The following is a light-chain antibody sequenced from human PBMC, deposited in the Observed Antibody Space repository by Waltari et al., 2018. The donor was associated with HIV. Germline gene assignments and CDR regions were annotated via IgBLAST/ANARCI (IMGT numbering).Light chain of an antibody. V-gene: IGLV2-14*01. Sequence: SALTQPAAVSGSPGQSITISCTGTSCDVDAHNYVYCYQQHPGNAPKLMIYDVSNRTSGVSNRFSGSKSGNTASLTISGLQAEDEADYYCSSYTSTYVFGTGTKVTVL. J-gene: IGLJ1*01. CDR1: SCDVDAHNY. CDR2: DVS. CDR3: SSYTSTYV.